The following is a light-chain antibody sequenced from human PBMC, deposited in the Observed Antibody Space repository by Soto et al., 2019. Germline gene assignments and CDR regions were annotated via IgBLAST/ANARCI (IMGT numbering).Light chain of an antibody. CDR1: ISYVGGYNY. Sequence: QSVLTQPASVSGSPGQSVTISCTGTISYVGGYNYVSWYQQHPGKAHKLMIYEVSNRPSGVSNRFSGSKSGNTASLTISGIQAEDEADYYCSSYTSSSTRVFGTGTKVTVL. J-gene: IGLJ1*01. CDR2: EVS. V-gene: IGLV2-14*01. CDR3: SSYTSSSTRV.